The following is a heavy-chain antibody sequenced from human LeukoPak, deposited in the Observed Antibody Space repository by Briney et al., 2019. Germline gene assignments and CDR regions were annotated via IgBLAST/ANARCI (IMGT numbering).Heavy chain of an antibody. V-gene: IGHV3-30*02. D-gene: IGHD6-13*01. J-gene: IGHJ5*02. CDR2: IRYDGSNK. CDR3: AKDKGIAAAGTNNLFDP. CDR1: GFTFSNAW. Sequence: GGSLRLSCAASGFTFSNAWMSWVRQAPGKGLEWVAFIRYDGSNKYYGDSVKGRFIISRDNSKNTLYVQMNSLRAEDTAVYYCAKDKGIAAAGTNNLFDPWGQGTLVTVSS.